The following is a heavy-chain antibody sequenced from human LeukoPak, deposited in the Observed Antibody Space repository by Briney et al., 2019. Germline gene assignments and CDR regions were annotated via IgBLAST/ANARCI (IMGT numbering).Heavy chain of an antibody. CDR1: GDSISSYF. CDR2: IYYSGNT. CDR3: ARVGRSGSYLDY. J-gene: IGHJ4*02. V-gene: IGHV4-59*01. D-gene: IGHD1-26*01. Sequence: RTSETLSLTCTVSGDSISSYFWNWIRQPPGKGLEWIGYIYYSGNTNYNPSLKSRVTISVDTSKNQFSLKLSSVTAADTAVYYCARVGRSGSYLDYWGQGTLVTVSS.